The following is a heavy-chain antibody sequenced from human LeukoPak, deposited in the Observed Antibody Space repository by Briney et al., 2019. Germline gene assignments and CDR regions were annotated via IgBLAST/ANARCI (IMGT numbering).Heavy chain of an antibody. D-gene: IGHD6-6*01. CDR1: GGSISSNSYY. J-gene: IGHJ6*03. V-gene: IGHV4-39*01. Sequence: PSETLSLTCTVSGGSISSNSYYWSWIRRPPGKGLEWIGSVYYSGSTEYNQSLKSRVTISIDTSKNQFSLEVSSVTAADTAVYYCARHGSSSYYYHVDVWGQGTTVTVSS. CDR3: ARHGSSSYYYHVDV. CDR2: VYYSGST.